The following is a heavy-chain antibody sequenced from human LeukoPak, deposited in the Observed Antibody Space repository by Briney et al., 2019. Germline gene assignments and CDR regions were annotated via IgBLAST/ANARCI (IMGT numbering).Heavy chain of an antibody. V-gene: IGHV1-2*02. CDR1: GYTFTGYY. CDR3: ATAGGYCSGGSCEYYFDY. Sequence: ASVKVSCKASGYTFTGYYMHWVRQAPGQGLEWMGWINPNSGGTTYAQKFQGRVTMTRDTSISTAYMELSRLRSDDTAVYYCATAGGYCSGGSCEYYFDYRGQGTLVTVSS. CDR2: INPNSGGT. D-gene: IGHD2-15*01. J-gene: IGHJ4*02.